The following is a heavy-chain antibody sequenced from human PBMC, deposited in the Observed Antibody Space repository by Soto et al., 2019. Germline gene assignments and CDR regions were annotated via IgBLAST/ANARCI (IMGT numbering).Heavy chain of an antibody. V-gene: IGHV4-39*07. Sequence: ETLSLTCTVSGGSISSSSYYWGWIRQPPGKGLEWIGSIYYSGSTYYNPSLKSRVTISVDTSKNQFSLKLSSVTAADTAVYYCARIWEDPIDYYYYYYMDVWGQGTTVTVSS. CDR2: IYYSGST. J-gene: IGHJ6*03. CDR3: ARIWEDPIDYYYYYYMDV. D-gene: IGHD1-26*01. CDR1: GGSISSSSYY.